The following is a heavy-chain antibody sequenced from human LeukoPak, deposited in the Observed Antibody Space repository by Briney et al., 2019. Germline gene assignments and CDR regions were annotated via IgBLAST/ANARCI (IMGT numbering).Heavy chain of an antibody. CDR3: AKDYYDSSGYPWYFDY. CDR2: ISGSGGST. CDR1: GFTFSSYA. Sequence: GGSLRLSCAASGFTFSSYAMSWVRQAPGKGLEWVSAISGSGGSTYYADSVKGRFTISRDNSKNTLYLQMNSLRAEDTAVYYCAKDYYDSSGYPWYFDYWGQGTLVTVSS. D-gene: IGHD3-22*01. J-gene: IGHJ4*02. V-gene: IGHV3-23*01.